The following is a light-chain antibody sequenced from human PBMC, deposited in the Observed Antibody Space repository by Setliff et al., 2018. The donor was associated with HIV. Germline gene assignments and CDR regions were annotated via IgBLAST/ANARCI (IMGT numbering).Light chain of an antibody. CDR1: SSDVGRYNL. CDR3: CSNTGSNTYV. Sequence: QSALTQPASVSGSPGQSITTSCTGTSSDVGRYNLVSWYQQHPGKAPKLIIYQASKRPSGVSNRFSGSKSGNTASLTISGLQADDEADYYCCSNTGSNTYVFGAGTKVTVL. V-gene: IGLV2-23*01. CDR2: QAS. J-gene: IGLJ1*01.